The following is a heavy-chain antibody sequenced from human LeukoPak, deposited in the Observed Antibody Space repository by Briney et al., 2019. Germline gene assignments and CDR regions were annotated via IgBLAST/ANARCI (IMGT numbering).Heavy chain of an antibody. J-gene: IGHJ4*02. CDR3: ARAYYDILTGYPEVDY. D-gene: IGHD3-9*01. V-gene: IGHV3-7*04. CDR1: GFTFSSYW. Sequence: GGSLRLSCAASGFTFSSYWMSWVRQAPGKGLEWVANIKQDGSEKYYVDSVKGRFTISRDNAKNTLYLQMNSLRAEDTAVYYCARAYYDILTGYPEVDYWGQGTLVTVSS. CDR2: IKQDGSEK.